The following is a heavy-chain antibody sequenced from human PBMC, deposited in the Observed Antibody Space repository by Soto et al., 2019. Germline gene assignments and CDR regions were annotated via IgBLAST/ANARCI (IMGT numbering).Heavy chain of an antibody. D-gene: IGHD6-13*01. CDR1: GFTFSSYA. V-gene: IGHV3-23*01. CDR2: ISGSGGST. J-gene: IGHJ4*02. Sequence: TGGSLRLSWVASGFTFSSYAMSWVRQAPGKGLEWVSAISGSGGSTYYADSVKGRFTISRDNSKNTLYLQMNSLRAEDTAVYYCAKGVGIAATFDYWGQGTLVTVSS. CDR3: AKGVGIAATFDY.